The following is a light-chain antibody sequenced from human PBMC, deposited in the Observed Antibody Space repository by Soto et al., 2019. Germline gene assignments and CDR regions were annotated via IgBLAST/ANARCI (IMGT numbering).Light chain of an antibody. V-gene: IGLV4-69*01. J-gene: IGLJ2*01. CDR2: VNSDGSH. CDR3: QTWGTAYVL. CDR1: SGHSSYA. Sequence: QAVLTQSPSASASLGASVKLTCTLSSGHSSYAIAWHQQQPEKGPRYLMKVNSDGSHSKGDGIPDRFSGSSSGAERYFTISSLQSEDEDDYYCQTWGTAYVLFGGGTKLTVL.